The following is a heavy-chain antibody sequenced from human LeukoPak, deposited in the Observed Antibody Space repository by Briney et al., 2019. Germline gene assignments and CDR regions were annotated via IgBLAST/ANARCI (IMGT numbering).Heavy chain of an antibody. J-gene: IGHJ4*02. CDR2: IYYSGST. V-gene: IGHV4-59*01. CDR3: ARGYSGYDY. CDR1: AGSISSYY. Sequence: PSETLSLTCTVSAGSISSYYWSWIRQPPGKGLEWMGYIYYSGSTNYNPSLKSRVTISVDTSKNQFSLKLSSVTAADTAVYYCARGYSGYDYWGQGTLVTVSS. D-gene: IGHD5-12*01.